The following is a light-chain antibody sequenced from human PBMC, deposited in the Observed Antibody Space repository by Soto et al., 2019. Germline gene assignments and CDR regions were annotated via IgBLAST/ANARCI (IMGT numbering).Light chain of an antibody. CDR1: SSNIGAGYD. J-gene: IGLJ2*01. Sequence: VLTQPPSVSGAPGQRVTISCTGSSSNIGAGYDVHWYQQFPGTTPKFLIYGNTNRPSGVPDRFSASKSGTSASLDITGLQAEDEAEYFCQSYDSSLTVVFGGGTKLTVL. V-gene: IGLV1-40*01. CDR3: QSYDSSLTVV. CDR2: GNT.